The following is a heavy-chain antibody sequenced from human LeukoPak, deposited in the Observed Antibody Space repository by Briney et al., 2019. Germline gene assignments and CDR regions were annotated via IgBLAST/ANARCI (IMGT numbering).Heavy chain of an antibody. CDR1: GYTLTSYY. Sequence: ASVKVSCKASGYTLTSYYMHWVRQAPGQGLEWMGRINPSGGSTSYTQKFKGRLTMTRDTSTNTVHMEMSSLKSDDTAVYYCARKLTGLGYFDYWGQGTLVTVSS. CDR3: ARKLTGLGYFDY. V-gene: IGHV1-46*01. D-gene: IGHD7-27*01. J-gene: IGHJ4*02. CDR2: INPSGGST.